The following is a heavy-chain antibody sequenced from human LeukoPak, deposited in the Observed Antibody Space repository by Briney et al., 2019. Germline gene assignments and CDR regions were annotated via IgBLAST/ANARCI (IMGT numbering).Heavy chain of an antibody. Sequence: PSETLSLTCTVSGGSISTYYWSWIRQPAGKGLEWIGRIYSSGSINYKSSLKSRITMSVDTSKNQFSLKLSSVTAADTAVYYCAREFRYGDLDYWGQGTLVTVSS. J-gene: IGHJ4*02. V-gene: IGHV4-4*07. CDR1: GGSISTYY. CDR2: IYSSGSI. D-gene: IGHD2-21*02. CDR3: AREFRYGDLDY.